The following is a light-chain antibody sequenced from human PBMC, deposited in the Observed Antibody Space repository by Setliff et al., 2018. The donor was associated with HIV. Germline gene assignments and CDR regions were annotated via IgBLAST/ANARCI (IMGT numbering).Light chain of an antibody. J-gene: IGLJ1*01. CDR2: DVN. CDR1: SSDFGGYNY. CDR3: CSYAGSYTYV. V-gene: IGLV2-11*01. Sequence: QSVLTQPASVSGSPGQSITISCTGASSDFGGYNYVSWYEQHPGKAPKLMIYDVNKRPSGVPHRFSGSKSGNTASLTISGLQAEDEADYYCCSYAGSYTYVFGTGTRSPS.